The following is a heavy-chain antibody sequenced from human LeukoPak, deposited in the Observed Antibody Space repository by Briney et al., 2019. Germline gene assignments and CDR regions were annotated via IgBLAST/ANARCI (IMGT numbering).Heavy chain of an antibody. Sequence: SETLSLTCAVYGGSFSGYYWSWIRQPPGKGPKWIGEINHSGSTNYNPSLKSRVTISVDTSKNQFSLKLSSVTAADTAVCYCARGYYDSSGYLDYWGQGTLVTVSS. D-gene: IGHD3-22*01. CDR2: INHSGST. J-gene: IGHJ4*02. CDR1: GGSFSGYY. V-gene: IGHV4-34*01. CDR3: ARGYYDSSGYLDY.